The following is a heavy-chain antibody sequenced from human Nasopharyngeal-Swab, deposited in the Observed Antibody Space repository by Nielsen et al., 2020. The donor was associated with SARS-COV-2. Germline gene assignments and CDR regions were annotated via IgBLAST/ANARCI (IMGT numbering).Heavy chain of an antibody. D-gene: IGHD5-24*01. Sequence: GESLKISCAASGFAFNTYWMHWVRQAPGKGLVWISHINGDGTSATYTDSVKGRFSISRDNAKSMVYLHMSSLRDEDTGVYFCARDQIYKLVDPWGQGTLVTVSS. CDR2: INGDGTSA. J-gene: IGHJ5*02. CDR1: GFAFNTYW. V-gene: IGHV3-74*01. CDR3: ARDQIYKLVDP.